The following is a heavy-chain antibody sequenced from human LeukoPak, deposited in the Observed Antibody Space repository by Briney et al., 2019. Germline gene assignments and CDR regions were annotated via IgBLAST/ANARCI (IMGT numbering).Heavy chain of an antibody. CDR2: IYYSGST. V-gene: IGHV4-59*01. D-gene: IGHD6-19*01. J-gene: IGHJ4*02. Sequence: SETLSLTCTVSGGSISSDYWTWIRQPPGKGLEWIGYIYYSGSTNYNPSLKSRVTMSVDTSKIQFSLKLSSMTAADTAVYFCARGKWGDSGWHFDSWGQGTLVTVSS. CDR1: GGSISSDY. CDR3: ARGKWGDSGWHFDS.